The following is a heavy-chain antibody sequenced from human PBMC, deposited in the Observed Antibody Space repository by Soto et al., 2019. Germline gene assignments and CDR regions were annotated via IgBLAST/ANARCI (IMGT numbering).Heavy chain of an antibody. CDR3: AAEHKSGDSCSCDY. CDR1: GGSIASSDW. Sequence: QMQLQESGPELVKPSGNLSLTCAVSGGSIASSDWWNWVRQTPEKGLEWIGEIFHAGNIIFNPSLTSRVTISVDKSKNQLCLDLTSLPAADTAFHYCAAEHKSGDSCSCDYWVQGIMVTVSS. CDR2: IFHAGNI. V-gene: IGHV4-4*02. D-gene: IGHD1-1*01. J-gene: IGHJ4*02.